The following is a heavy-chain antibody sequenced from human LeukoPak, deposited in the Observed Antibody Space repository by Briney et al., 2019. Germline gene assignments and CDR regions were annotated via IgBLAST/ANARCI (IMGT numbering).Heavy chain of an antibody. Sequence: PGGSLRLLCAASGFTLRSYNMNWVRQAPGEGLEWVSSISSSSSYIYYADSVKGRFTISRDNAKNSLCLQMNSLRAEDTAVYYCARAEGDYLNYYGMDVWGQGTTVTVSS. CDR1: GFTLRSYN. J-gene: IGHJ6*02. CDR2: ISSSSSYI. D-gene: IGHD4-17*01. CDR3: ARAEGDYLNYYGMDV. V-gene: IGHV3-21*01.